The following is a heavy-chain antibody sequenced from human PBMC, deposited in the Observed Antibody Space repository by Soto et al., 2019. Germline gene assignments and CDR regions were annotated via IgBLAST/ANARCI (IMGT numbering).Heavy chain of an antibody. CDR3: AKDLSVDGSGSYYPIDYYYGMDV. J-gene: IGHJ6*02. CDR1: GFTFSSYG. V-gene: IGHV3-30*18. Sequence: PGGSLRLSCAASGFTFSSYGMHWVRQAPGKGLEWVAVISYDGSNKYYADSVKGRFTISRDNSKNTLYLQMNSLRAEDTAVYYCAKDLSVDGSGSYYPIDYYYGMDVWGQGTTVTVSS. CDR2: ISYDGSNK. D-gene: IGHD3-10*01.